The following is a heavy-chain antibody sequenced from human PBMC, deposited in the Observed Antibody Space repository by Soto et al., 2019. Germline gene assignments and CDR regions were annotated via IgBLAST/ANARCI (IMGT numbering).Heavy chain of an antibody. CDR3: AMVDNYVTPTPQDG. CDR2: ISPYRGNT. Sequence: QVQLVQSGDEVRKPGSSVKVSCKASGYIFVNYGIAWVRQAPGQGLEWMGWISPYRGNTHYASKGQGRLTMTTDTSTSTAYMDLASLTSDDTSLYYGAMVDNYVTPTPQDGWGQGTTVTVSS. V-gene: IGHV1-18*01. D-gene: IGHD3-16*01. J-gene: IGHJ6*02. CDR1: GYIFVNYG.